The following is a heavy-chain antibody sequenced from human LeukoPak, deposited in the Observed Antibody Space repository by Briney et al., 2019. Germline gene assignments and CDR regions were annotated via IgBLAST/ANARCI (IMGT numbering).Heavy chain of an antibody. J-gene: IGHJ4*02. CDR1: RFTFSSYG. V-gene: IGHV3-23*01. D-gene: IGHD1-26*01. CDR2: ISGSGGST. CDR3: AKRGAEVGATVAPGDY. Sequence: GGSLRLSCAASRFTFSSYGMSWVRQAPGKGLEWVSAISGSGGSTYYADSVKGRFTISRDSSKNTLYLQMNSLRAEDTAVYYCAKRGAEVGATVAPGDYWGQGTLVTVSS.